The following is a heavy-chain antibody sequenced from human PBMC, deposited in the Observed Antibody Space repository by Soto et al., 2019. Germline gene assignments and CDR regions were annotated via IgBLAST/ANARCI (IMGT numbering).Heavy chain of an antibody. J-gene: IGHJ3*02. CDR2: IKQDGSEK. CDR3: ARLYSSGWYDAFDI. Sequence: GGSLRLSCAASGFTFSSYWMSWVRQAPGKGLEWVANIKQDGSEKYYVDSVKGRFTISRDNAKNSLYLQMNSLRAEDTAVYYCARLYSSGWYDAFDIWGQGTMVTVSS. V-gene: IGHV3-7*01. CDR1: GFTFSSYW. D-gene: IGHD6-19*01.